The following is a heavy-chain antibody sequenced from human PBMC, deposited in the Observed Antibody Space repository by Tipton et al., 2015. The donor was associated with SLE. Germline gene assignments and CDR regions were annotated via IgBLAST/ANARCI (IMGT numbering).Heavy chain of an antibody. V-gene: IGHV1-18*01. CDR2: ISAYNGNT. Sequence: QSGAEVKKPGASVKVSCKASGFTFISYGISWVRQAPGQGLQWMGWISAYNGNTNYAQKLQGRVTMTTDTSTSTTYMELRSLRSDDTAVYYCARDLTTVTSEYFDYWGQGTLVTVSS. D-gene: IGHD4-17*01. J-gene: IGHJ4*02. CDR1: GFTFISYG. CDR3: ARDLTTVTSEYFDY.